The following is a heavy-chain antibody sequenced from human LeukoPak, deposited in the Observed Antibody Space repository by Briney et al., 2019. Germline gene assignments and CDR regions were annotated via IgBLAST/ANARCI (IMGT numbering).Heavy chain of an antibody. D-gene: IGHD3-9*01. CDR3: IKQDYDFVTGYSSPHN. CDR2: IGFRTDKYAT. V-gene: IGHV3-73*01. J-gene: IGHJ4*02. Sequence: GGSLRLSCAASGFTFSGSSIHWVRQASGKGLEWVGRIGFRTDKYATLYAASVKGRFTISRDDSKNTADLQMNSLKTEDTAVYYCIKQDYDFVTGYSSPHNWGQGTLVTVSS. CDR1: GFTFSGSS.